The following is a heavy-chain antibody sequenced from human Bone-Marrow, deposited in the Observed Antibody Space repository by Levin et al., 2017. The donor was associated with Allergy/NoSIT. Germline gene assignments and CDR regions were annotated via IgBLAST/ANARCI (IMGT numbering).Heavy chain of an antibody. D-gene: IGHD2-15*01. V-gene: IGHV3-15*01. CDR2: IKSRTDGGTT. CDR3: TSGQVY. Sequence: PGGSLRLSCAVSGLTFSNAWMSWVRQVPGRGLEWVGRIKSRTDGGTTDYAAHVQGRFSISRDDSENTLYLQMNSLKTEDTAVYYCTSGQVYWGQGTLVTVSS. J-gene: IGHJ4*02. CDR1: GLTFSNAW.